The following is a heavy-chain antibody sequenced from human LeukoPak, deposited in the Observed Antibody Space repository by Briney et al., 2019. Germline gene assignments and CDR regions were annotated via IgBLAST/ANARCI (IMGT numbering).Heavy chain of an antibody. J-gene: IGHJ6*02. V-gene: IGHV4-61*08. Sequence: SETLSLTCAVSGGSISSGGYSWSWIRQPPGKGLEWIGYIYYSGSTNYNPSLKSRVTISVDTSKNQFSLKLSSVTAADTAVYYCARGYYDFWSGYYDYYYGMDVWGQGTTVTVSS. D-gene: IGHD3-3*01. CDR1: GGSISSGGYS. CDR3: ARGYYDFWSGYYDYYYGMDV. CDR2: IYYSGST.